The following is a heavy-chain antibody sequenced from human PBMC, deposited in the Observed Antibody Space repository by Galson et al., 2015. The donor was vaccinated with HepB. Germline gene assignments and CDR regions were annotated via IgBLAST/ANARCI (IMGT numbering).Heavy chain of an antibody. D-gene: IGHD1-14*01. Sequence: SLRLSCAASGFTFSTSWMTWVRQAPGKGLEWVANIKQDGSDKYYVDSVKGRFTISRDNSKNTLYLQMNSLRAEDTAVYYCAKGYRGGYFDYWGQGTLVTVSS. CDR2: IKQDGSDK. V-gene: IGHV3-7*03. CDR1: GFTFSTSW. CDR3: AKGYRGGYFDY. J-gene: IGHJ4*02.